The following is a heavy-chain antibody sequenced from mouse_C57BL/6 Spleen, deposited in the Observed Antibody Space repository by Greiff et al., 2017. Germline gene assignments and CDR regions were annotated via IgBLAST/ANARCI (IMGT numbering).Heavy chain of an antibody. J-gene: IGHJ1*03. Sequence: QVQLQQSGAELAKPGASVKLSCKASGYTFTSYWMHWVKQRPGQGLEWIGYINPSSGYTKYNQKFKGKATLTADKSSSTAYMQLSSLTYEDSAVYYCARTTWVTTWDFDVWGTGTTVTVSS. CDR1: GYTFTSYW. CDR3: ARTTWVTTWDFDV. CDR2: INPSSGYT. D-gene: IGHD2-2*01. V-gene: IGHV1-7*01.